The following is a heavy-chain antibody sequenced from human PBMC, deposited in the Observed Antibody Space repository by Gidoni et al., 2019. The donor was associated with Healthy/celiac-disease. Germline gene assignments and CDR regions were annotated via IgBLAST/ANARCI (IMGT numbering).Heavy chain of an antibody. Sequence: EVQLVESGGGLVQPGGSLRLACAASGFTFSSYWMSWVRQAPGKGLEWVANIKKDGSEKYYVDSVKGRFTISRDNAKNSLYLQMNSLRAEDTAVYYCARVNAAVYYDSSGYWDYWGQGTLVTVSS. V-gene: IGHV3-7*04. CDR2: IKKDGSEK. D-gene: IGHD3-22*01. J-gene: IGHJ4*02. CDR3: ARVNAAVYYDSSGYWDY. CDR1: GFTFSSYW.